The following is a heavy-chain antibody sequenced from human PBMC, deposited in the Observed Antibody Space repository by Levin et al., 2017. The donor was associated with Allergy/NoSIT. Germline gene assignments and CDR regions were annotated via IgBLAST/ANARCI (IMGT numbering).Heavy chain of an antibody. CDR3: ARVPLVTISGVIISNGLDL. V-gene: IGHV1-8*01. Sequence: ASVKVSCKASGYSFISYDINWVRQATGQGLEWMGWMNPNRGNRGYAQKFQGRVTMTTNTSINTAYLELSDLRSDDTAVYYCARVPLVTISGVIISNGLDLWGQGTTVIVSS. CDR2: MNPNRGNR. D-gene: IGHD3-3*01. CDR1: GYSFISYD. J-gene: IGHJ6*02.